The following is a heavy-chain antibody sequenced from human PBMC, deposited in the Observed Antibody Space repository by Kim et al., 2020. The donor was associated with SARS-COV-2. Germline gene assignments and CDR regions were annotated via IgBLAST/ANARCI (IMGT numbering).Heavy chain of an antibody. V-gene: IGHV4-31*03. CDR1: GASITSGANY. CDR2: IYSRGGS. J-gene: IGHJ5*02. Sequence: SETLSLTCTVSGASITSGANYWSWIRQHPGKDLEWIGYIYSRGGSYYNPSLKSRAAISMDTSKNQFSLNLSSVTAADTAVYYCARDVNYFGSGTGCVDP. D-gene: IGHD3-10*01. CDR3: ARDVNYFGSGTGCVDP.